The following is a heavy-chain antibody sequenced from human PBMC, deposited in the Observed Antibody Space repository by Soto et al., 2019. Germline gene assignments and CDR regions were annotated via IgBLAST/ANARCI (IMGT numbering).Heavy chain of an antibody. CDR3: ARTYSGNNLADY. CDR2: IGAYDGHT. V-gene: IGHV1-18*01. CDR1: LYTFTSFG. D-gene: IGHD5-12*01. J-gene: IGHJ4*02. Sequence: QVQLVQSGTEVKKPGASVNVSCKASLYTFTSFGITWVRQAPGRGLEWMGWIGAYDGHTIYAQNLQGRVTMTADTSTSTAYMELRSLTADDTAVYYGARTYSGNNLADYWGQGPLVTVSS.